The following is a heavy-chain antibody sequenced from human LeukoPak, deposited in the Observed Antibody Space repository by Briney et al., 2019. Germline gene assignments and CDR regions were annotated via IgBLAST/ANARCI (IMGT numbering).Heavy chain of an antibody. CDR1: GGSISSYY. J-gene: IGHJ4*02. CDR3: ARDQGSIILGYFDY. Sequence: SETLSLTCSVSGGSISSYYWSWIRQPPGKGLECIGYIDYSGSTNYNPSLKSRVTISVDTSKNQFSLKLSSVTAADTAVYYCARDQGSIILGYFDYWGQGTLVTVSS. D-gene: IGHD1-14*01. CDR2: IDYSGST. V-gene: IGHV4-59*12.